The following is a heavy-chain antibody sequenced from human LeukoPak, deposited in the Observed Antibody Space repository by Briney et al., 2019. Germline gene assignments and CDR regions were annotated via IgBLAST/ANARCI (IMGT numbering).Heavy chain of an antibody. CDR2: ISSSGSTI. V-gene: IGHV3-48*03. J-gene: IGHJ6*02. CDR3: ARVKGYYGARSGMDV. Sequence: GGSLRLSCAASGFTFSSYEMKWVRQAPGKGLEWVSYISSSGSTIYYADSVKGRFTISRDNAKNSLYLQTNSLRAEDTALYYCARVKGYYGARSGMDVWGQGTTVTVSS. CDR1: GFTFSSYE. D-gene: IGHD3-10*01.